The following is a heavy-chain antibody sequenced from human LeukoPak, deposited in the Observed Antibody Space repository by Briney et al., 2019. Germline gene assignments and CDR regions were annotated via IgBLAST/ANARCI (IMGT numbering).Heavy chain of an antibody. V-gene: IGHV4-61*01. CDR3: ASPRNSFGGWDI. J-gene: IGHJ3*02. CDR1: GGSISSSSYY. CDR2: IYHRGST. D-gene: IGHD6-19*01. Sequence: SETLSLTCTVSGGSISSSSYYWSWVRQPPGKGLDWIGYIYHRGSTNYNPSLKSRVTISVDTSKNQFSLKLTSVTAADTAVYYCASPRNSFGGWDIWGQGTMVTVSS.